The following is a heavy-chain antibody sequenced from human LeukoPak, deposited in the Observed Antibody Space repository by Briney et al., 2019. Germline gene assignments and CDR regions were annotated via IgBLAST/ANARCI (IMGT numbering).Heavy chain of an antibody. J-gene: IGHJ3*02. CDR2: INHSGST. CDR3: ASPSGYSGYEHAFDI. V-gene: IGHV4-34*01. CDR1: GGSFSGYY. D-gene: IGHD5-12*01. Sequence: SETLSLTCAVYGGSFSGYYWSWIRQPPGKGLEWIGEINHSGSTNYNPSLKSRVTISVDTSKNQFSLKLSSVTAADTAVYYCASPSGYSGYEHAFDIWGQGTMVTVSS.